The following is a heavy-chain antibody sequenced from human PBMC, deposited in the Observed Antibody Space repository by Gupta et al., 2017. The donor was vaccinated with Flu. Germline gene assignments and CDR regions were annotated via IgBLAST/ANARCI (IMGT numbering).Heavy chain of an antibody. CDR1: GETFSSFA. CDR3: AVASGGVVGPTAISYYNYYAMDV. Sequence: QVQLVQSGAEVKKPGSSVRVSCKASGETFSSFALRWVRQAPGQGIEWMGGISPIFGTPTYARKFQGRVTFTAYASTSTVFMELNSLRSEDTAIYFCAVASGGVVGPTAISYYNYYAMDVWGQGTTVTVSS. V-gene: IGHV1-69*01. CDR2: ISPIFGTP. D-gene: IGHD1-26*01. J-gene: IGHJ6*02.